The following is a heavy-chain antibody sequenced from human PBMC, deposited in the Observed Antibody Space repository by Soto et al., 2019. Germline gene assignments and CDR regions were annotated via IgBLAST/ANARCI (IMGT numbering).Heavy chain of an antibody. CDR2: IRSKANSYAT. Sequence: GGSLRLSCAASGFTFSGSAMHWVRQASGKGLEWVGRIRSKANSYATAYAASVKGRFTISRDDSKNTAYLQMNSLKTEDTAVYYCTRLKGSGSYFDYWGQGTLVTVSS. D-gene: IGHD1-26*01. J-gene: IGHJ4*02. CDR3: TRLKGSGSYFDY. CDR1: GFTFSGSA. V-gene: IGHV3-73*01.